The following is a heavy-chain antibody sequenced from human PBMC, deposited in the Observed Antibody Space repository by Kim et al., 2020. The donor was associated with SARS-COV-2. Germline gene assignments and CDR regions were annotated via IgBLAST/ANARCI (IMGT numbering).Heavy chain of an antibody. D-gene: IGHD5-18*01. CDR1: GFTFSSYA. Sequence: GGSLRLSCSVSGFTFSSYAMEWVRQAPGKGLEYVSVISSNGGSTYYADSVKGRFTISRDNSKNTLYLQMNSLRPEDTAVYYCVKDFKGGEGYPGDNWGQGTLVTVSS. J-gene: IGHJ4*02. CDR3: VKDFKGGEGYPGDN. V-gene: IGHV3-64D*09. CDR2: ISSNGGST.